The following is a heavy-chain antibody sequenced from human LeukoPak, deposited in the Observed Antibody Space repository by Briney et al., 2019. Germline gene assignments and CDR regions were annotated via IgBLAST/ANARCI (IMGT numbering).Heavy chain of an antibody. CDR3: ARGRTYYDSTGYYY. V-gene: IGHV4-59*01. J-gene: IGHJ4*02. Sequence: SETLSLTCTVSGGSISNYYWSWIRQPPGKGLEWIGYIYYSGNTNYNPSLKSRVTISVDTSKNQFSLKLSSVTAADTAVYYCARGRTYYDSTGYYYWGRGTLVTVSS. CDR1: GGSISNYY. D-gene: IGHD3-22*01. CDR2: IYYSGNT.